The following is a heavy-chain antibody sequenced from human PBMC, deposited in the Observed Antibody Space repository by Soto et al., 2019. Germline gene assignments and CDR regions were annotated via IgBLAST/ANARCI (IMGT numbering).Heavy chain of an antibody. Sequence: LRLSCAASGFTFSSYAMSWVRQAPGKGLEWVSTISGSGGSTFYPDSVKGRFTFSRDNSKNTVYLQMNSLRSEDTAVYYCAADGSGYGEAFDYWGQGTLVTVSS. V-gene: IGHV3-23*01. D-gene: IGHD5-12*01. CDR1: GFTFSSYA. J-gene: IGHJ4*02. CDR3: AADGSGYGEAFDY. CDR2: ISGSGGST.